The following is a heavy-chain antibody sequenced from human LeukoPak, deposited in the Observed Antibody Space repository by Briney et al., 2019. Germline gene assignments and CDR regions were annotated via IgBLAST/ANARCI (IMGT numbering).Heavy chain of an antibody. D-gene: IGHD1-26*01. V-gene: IGHV3-21*01. Sequence: PGGSLRLSCAASGFTFNSYSMNWVRPTPGKGLEWVSSISSSSGYINYADSVKGRFTVSRDNAKNSLYLQMNSLRAEDTAVYYCARVGQGEWFFDLWGRGTLVTVSS. J-gene: IGHJ2*01. CDR2: ISSSSGYI. CDR3: ARVGQGEWFFDL. CDR1: GFTFNSYS.